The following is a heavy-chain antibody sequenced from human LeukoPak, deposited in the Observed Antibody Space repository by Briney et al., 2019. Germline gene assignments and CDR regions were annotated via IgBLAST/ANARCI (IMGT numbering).Heavy chain of an antibody. V-gene: IGHV1-46*01. Sequence: ASVKVSCKASGYTFTGYYMHWVRQAPRQGLEWMGIINPSGGSTSYAQKFQGRVTMTRDMSTSTVYMELSSLRSEDTAVYYCARGSTSELGATTLYHWGQGTLVTVSS. D-gene: IGHD1-26*01. CDR3: ARGSTSELGATTLYH. CDR2: INPSGGST. J-gene: IGHJ5*02. CDR1: GYTFTGYY.